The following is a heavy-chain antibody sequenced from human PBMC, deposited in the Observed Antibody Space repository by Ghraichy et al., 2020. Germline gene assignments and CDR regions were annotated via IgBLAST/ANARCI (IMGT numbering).Heavy chain of an antibody. Sequence: GGSLRLSCAASGFTFSDYYMSWIRQAPGKGLEWVSYISSSSSYTNYADSVKGRFTISRDNAKNSLYLQMNSLRAEDTAVYYCARVMGGDYLPLYYFDYWGQGTLVTVSS. CDR2: ISSSSSYT. D-gene: IGHD4-17*01. V-gene: IGHV3-11*06. CDR3: ARVMGGDYLPLYYFDY. CDR1: GFTFSDYY. J-gene: IGHJ4*02.